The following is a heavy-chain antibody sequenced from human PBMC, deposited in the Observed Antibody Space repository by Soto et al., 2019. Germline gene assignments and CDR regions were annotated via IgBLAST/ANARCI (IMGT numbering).Heavy chain of an antibody. D-gene: IGHD2-8*01. CDR2: ISHDGNNK. J-gene: IGHJ4*02. Sequence: QVQLVESGGGVVQPGRSLRLSCAASGFTFNRHPLHWVRQAPGKGLEWVAVISHDGNNKYYADSVKGRFTISRDNSMNMLYLQMHGLRTEDTAIFYCARASGHIYATLHGPFDHWGQGALVTVSS. CDR1: GFTFNRHP. CDR3: ARASGHIYATLHGPFDH. V-gene: IGHV3-30-3*01.